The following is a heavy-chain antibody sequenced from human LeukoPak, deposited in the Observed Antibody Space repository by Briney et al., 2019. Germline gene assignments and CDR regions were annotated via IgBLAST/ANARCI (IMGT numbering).Heavy chain of an antibody. V-gene: IGHV4-59*01. D-gene: IGHD5-12*01. CDR1: GGSISNYY. CDR2: IYYTGST. J-gene: IGHJ3*02. CDR3: ARVYGAGYDFRGAFDI. Sequence: SETLSLTCIVSGGSISNYYRTWIRQPPGKGLEWIGYIYYTGSTNSNPSLKSRVTISVDTSKNQFSLKLSSVTAADTAVYYCARVYGAGYDFRGAFDIWGQGTMVTVSS.